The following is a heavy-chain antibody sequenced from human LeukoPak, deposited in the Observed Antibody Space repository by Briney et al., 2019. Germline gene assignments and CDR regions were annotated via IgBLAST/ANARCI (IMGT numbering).Heavy chain of an antibody. J-gene: IGHJ5*02. CDR3: AKDPWDIVVVPASYNWFDP. CDR2: ISGSGGST. CDR1: GFTFSSYA. D-gene: IGHD2-2*01. Sequence: GESLRLSCAAAGFTFSSYAMSWVRQAPGKGLEWVSAISGSGGSTYYADSVKGRFTISRDNSKNTLYLQMNSLRAEATAVYYCAKDPWDIVVVPASYNWFDPCGQGTLVTVSS. V-gene: IGHV3-23*01.